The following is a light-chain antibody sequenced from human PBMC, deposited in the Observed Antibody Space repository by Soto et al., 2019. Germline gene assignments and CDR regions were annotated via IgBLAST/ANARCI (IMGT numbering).Light chain of an antibody. CDR3: QQYGSSPPIT. V-gene: IGKV3-20*01. J-gene: IGKJ5*01. CDR1: QSVSSTY. Sequence: EIVLTQSPGTLSLSPGERATLSCRASQSVSSTYLAWYQQKPGQAPRLLIYGASSRATGIPDRFIGSGSGTDFTLTISRLEPEDFEVYYCQQYGSSPPITFGQGTRLEIK. CDR2: GAS.